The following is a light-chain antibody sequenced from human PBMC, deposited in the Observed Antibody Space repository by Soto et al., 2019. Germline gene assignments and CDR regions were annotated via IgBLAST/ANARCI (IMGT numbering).Light chain of an antibody. Sequence: DIQMTQSPSILSASVGDRVTITCRASQSIRSWLAWYQQKPGKAPKLLIYDAYSLESGVPSRFSGRRSGTEFTPTIAGLQPEDVATYYCQQYDSYSPLTFGGGTKVEIK. CDR3: QQYDSYSPLT. V-gene: IGKV1-5*01. J-gene: IGKJ4*01. CDR1: QSIRSW. CDR2: DAY.